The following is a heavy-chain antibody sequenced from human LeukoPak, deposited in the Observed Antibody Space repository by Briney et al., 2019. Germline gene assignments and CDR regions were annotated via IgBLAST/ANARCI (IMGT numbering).Heavy chain of an antibody. D-gene: IGHD6-13*01. V-gene: IGHV3-30*01. CDR1: GFTFSSYA. Sequence: GGSLRLSCAASGFTFSSYAMHWVRQAPGKGLEWVAVISYDGSNKYYADSVKGRFTISRDNSKNTLYLQMNSLRAEDTAVYYCARGSSDWYATPMDVWGTGTTVTVSS. J-gene: IGHJ6*03. CDR2: ISYDGSNK. CDR3: ARGSSDWYATPMDV.